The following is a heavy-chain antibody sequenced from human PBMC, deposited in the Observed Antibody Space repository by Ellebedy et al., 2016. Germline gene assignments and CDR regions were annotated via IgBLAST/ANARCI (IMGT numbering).Heavy chain of an antibody. CDR3: ARTSLEGPPST. V-gene: IGHV4-39*01. J-gene: IGHJ5*02. Sequence: SETLSLTXTVSGGSISSSSSYWGWIRQPPGKGLEWIGSIYYSGSTYYNPSLKSRVTISVDTSKNQFSLKLSSVTAADTAVYYCARTSLEGPPSTWGQGTLVTVSS. CDR1: GGSISSSSSY. CDR2: IYYSGST. D-gene: IGHD5-24*01.